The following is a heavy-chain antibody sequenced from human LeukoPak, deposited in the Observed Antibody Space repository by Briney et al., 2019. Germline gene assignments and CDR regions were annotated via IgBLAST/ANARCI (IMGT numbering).Heavy chain of an antibody. Sequence: GGSLRLSCAASGFTFSSYSMNWVRQAPGKGLEWVSSISSSSSYIYYADSVKGRFTISRDNAKNSLYLQMNSLRAEDTAVYYCARDLTTVTTNWFDPWGQGTLVTVSS. V-gene: IGHV3-21*01. CDR3: ARDLTTVTTNWFDP. CDR2: ISSSSSYI. D-gene: IGHD4-17*01. J-gene: IGHJ5*02. CDR1: GFTFSSYS.